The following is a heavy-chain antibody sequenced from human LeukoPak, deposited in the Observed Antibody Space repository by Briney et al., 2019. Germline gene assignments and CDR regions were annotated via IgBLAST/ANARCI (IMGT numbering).Heavy chain of an antibody. V-gene: IGHV3-7*03. D-gene: IGHD2-2*01. Sequence: PGGSLRLSCAASGFAFSDYWMTWFRQAPGRGLEWVANIKQDGSEKYYLDSVKGRFTISRDNAKNSLCLQMNSLRAEDTAVYYCAKDHAQLANDYWGQGTLVTVSS. J-gene: IGHJ4*02. CDR1: GFAFSDYW. CDR2: IKQDGSEK. CDR3: AKDHAQLANDY.